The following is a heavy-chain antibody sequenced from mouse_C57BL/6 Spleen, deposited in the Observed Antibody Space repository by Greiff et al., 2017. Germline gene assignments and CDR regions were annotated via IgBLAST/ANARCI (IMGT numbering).Heavy chain of an antibody. Sequence: EVMLVESGGDLVKPGGSLKLSCAASGFTFSSYGMSWVRQTPDKRLEWVATISSGGSYTYYPDSVKGRFTISRDNAKNTLYLQMSSLKSEDTAMYYCARRGDSSGSYYFDYWGQGTTLTVSS. CDR2: ISSGGSYT. D-gene: IGHD3-2*02. V-gene: IGHV5-6*02. CDR3: ARRGDSSGSYYFDY. CDR1: GFTFSSYG. J-gene: IGHJ2*01.